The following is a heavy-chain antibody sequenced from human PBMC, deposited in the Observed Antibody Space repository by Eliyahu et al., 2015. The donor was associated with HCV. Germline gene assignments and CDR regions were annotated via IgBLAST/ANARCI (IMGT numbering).Heavy chain of an antibody. CDR1: GFTFSSYS. J-gene: IGHJ4*02. D-gene: IGHD6-13*01. Sequence: EVHLVESGGGLVKPGGSXXXXCAXSGFTFSSYSMNWVRQAXGKGLEWVSSISSSSSYIYYADSVKGRFTISRDNAKNSLYLQMNSLRAEDTAVYYCARADSSSWYYFDYWGQGTLVTVSS. CDR2: ISSSSSYI. CDR3: ARADSSSWYYFDY. V-gene: IGHV3-21*01.